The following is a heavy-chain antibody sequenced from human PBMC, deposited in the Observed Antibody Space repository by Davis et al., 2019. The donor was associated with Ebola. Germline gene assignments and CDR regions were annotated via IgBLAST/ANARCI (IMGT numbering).Heavy chain of an antibody. Sequence: MPSETLSLTCTVSGGSITSNGYYWGWIRQPPGKGLEWIGTIYYSGTTYYDPSLKSRVTMSLDTSKNQFSLRLTSVTAADTAVYYCASLPGTGWNVGVGGFDYWGQGTLVTVSS. CDR1: GGSITSNGYY. V-gene: IGHV4-39*01. CDR2: IYYSGTT. D-gene: IGHD6-19*01. J-gene: IGHJ4*02. CDR3: ASLPGTGWNVGVGGFDY.